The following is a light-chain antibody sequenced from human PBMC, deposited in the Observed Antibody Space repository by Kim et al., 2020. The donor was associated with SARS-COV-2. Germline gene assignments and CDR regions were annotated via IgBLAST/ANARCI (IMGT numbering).Light chain of an antibody. Sequence: QSVLTQPPSTSGTPGQKITISCSGSSSNIGKNFVYWYQQFPGTAPQLLIYNNDQRPSKVPDRFSGSKSGTSASLAISGLRSEDEAEYYCATWDDSLSSGIFGGGTKLTVL. CDR2: NND. CDR3: ATWDDSLSSGI. J-gene: IGLJ2*01. CDR1: SSNIGKNF. V-gene: IGLV1-47*02.